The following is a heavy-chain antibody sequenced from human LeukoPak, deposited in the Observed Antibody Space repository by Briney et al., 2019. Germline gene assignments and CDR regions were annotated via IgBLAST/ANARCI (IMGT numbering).Heavy chain of an antibody. CDR1: NYSLKRGYY. Sequence: PSETLSLTCSVSNYSLKRGYYWSWIRQHPGKGLEWIGYIYYSGSTYYNPSLKSRVTISVDTSKNQFSLKLSSVTAADTAVYYCARFDYDILTGPRGMDVWGQGTTVTVSS. CDR3: ARFDYDILTGPRGMDV. J-gene: IGHJ6*02. V-gene: IGHV4-31*03. CDR2: IYYSGST. D-gene: IGHD3-9*01.